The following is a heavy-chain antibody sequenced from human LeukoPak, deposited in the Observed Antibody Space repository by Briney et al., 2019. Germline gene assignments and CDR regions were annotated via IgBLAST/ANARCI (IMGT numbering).Heavy chain of an antibody. D-gene: IGHD5-18*01. CDR2: ISYDGSNK. J-gene: IGHJ4*02. V-gene: IGHV3-30*18. CDR3: AKGGYSYGRGVFDY. CDR1: GFTFSSYG. Sequence: GGSLRLSCAASGFTFSSYGMHWVRQAPGKGLEWVAVISYDGSNKYYADSVKGRFTISRDNSKNTLYLQMNSLRTEDTAVYYSAKGGYSYGRGVFDYWGQGTLVTVSS.